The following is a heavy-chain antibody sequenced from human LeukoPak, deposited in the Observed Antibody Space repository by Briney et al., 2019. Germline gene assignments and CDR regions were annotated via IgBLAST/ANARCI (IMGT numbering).Heavy chain of an antibody. Sequence: ASVKVSCKASGYTFTNYYMHWVRQAPGQGLEWMGIINPSGGSTIYAHNFQGRVTMTRDMSTSTVYMELSSLRSEDTAVYYCAREMPGAHIVVVTNYAFDIWGQGTMVTVSS. CDR1: GYTFTNYY. D-gene: IGHD2-21*02. V-gene: IGHV1-46*01. CDR2: INPSGGST. CDR3: AREMPGAHIVVVTNYAFDI. J-gene: IGHJ3*02.